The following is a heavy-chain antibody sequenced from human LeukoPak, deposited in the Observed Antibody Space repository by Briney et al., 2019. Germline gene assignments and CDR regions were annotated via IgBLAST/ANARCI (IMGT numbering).Heavy chain of an antibody. CDR1: GFTFSSYA. D-gene: IGHD2-15*01. CDR2: ISGSGGST. V-gene: IGHV3-23*01. CDR3: AKDPEGYCSGGSCYAGGY. J-gene: IGHJ4*02. Sequence: GGSLRLSCAASGFTFSSYAMSWVRQAPGKGLEWVSAISGSGGSTYYADSVKGRFTISRDNSKNTLYLQMNSLRAEDTAAYYCAKDPEGYCSGGSCYAGGYWGQGTLVTVSS.